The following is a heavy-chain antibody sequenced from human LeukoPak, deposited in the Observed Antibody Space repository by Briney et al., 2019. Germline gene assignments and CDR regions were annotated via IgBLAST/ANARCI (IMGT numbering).Heavy chain of an antibody. Sequence: GGSLRLSCAASGLTFSSYAMSWVRQAPGKGLEWVSSISVSGGNTYYADSVKGRFTVSRDNSNNTLHLQMNSLRAEDTAVYYCAKLQVKMLRDFDHWGQGALVTVSS. J-gene: IGHJ4*02. D-gene: IGHD5-24*01. CDR2: ISVSGGNT. V-gene: IGHV3-23*01. CDR1: GLTFSSYA. CDR3: AKLQVKMLRDFDH.